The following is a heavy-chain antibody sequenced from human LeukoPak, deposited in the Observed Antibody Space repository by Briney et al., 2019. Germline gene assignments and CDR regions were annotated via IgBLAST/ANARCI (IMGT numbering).Heavy chain of an antibody. V-gene: IGHV3-7*03. J-gene: IGHJ4*02. CDR1: GFTFSSYW. Sequence: AGGSLRLSCAASGFTFSSYWMSWVRQAPGKGLEWVANIKQDGSEKFYVDSVKGRFTISRDNAKNALYLQMNSLRAEDTAVYYCAKTSYYYGSGSYWDYFDYWGQGTLVTVSS. CDR2: IKQDGSEK. CDR3: AKTSYYYGSGSYWDYFDY. D-gene: IGHD3-10*01.